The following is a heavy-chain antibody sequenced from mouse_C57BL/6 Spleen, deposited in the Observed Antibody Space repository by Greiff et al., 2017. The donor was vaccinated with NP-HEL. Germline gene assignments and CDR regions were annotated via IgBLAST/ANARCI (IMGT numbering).Heavy chain of an antibody. J-gene: IGHJ3*01. D-gene: IGHD2-3*01. Sequence: VKLVESGAELVKPGASVKISCKASGYAFSSYWMNWVKQRPGKGLEWIGQIYPGDGDTNYNGKFKGKATLTADNSSSPAYMQLSRLTSAQSAVLCCARDDGYSSGFGDWGKGTLVT. CDR2: IYPGDGDT. CDR3: ARDDGYSSGFGD. V-gene: IGHV1-80*01. CDR1: GYAFSSYW.